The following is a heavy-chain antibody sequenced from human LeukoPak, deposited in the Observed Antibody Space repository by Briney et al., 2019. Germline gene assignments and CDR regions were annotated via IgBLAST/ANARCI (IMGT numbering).Heavy chain of an antibody. CDR1: GFTFSSYW. CDR2: IKSDGST. J-gene: IGHJ1*01. D-gene: IGHD3-22*01. Sequence: GGSLRLSCAASGFTFSSYWMHWVRQPPGKGLVWVSRIKSDGSTNYADSVKGRFTISRDNAKNTVSLQMNSLRAEDTGVYYCARAPSEIGGYYPEYFRHWGQGTLVTVSS. V-gene: IGHV3-74*01. CDR3: ARAPSEIGGYYPEYFRH.